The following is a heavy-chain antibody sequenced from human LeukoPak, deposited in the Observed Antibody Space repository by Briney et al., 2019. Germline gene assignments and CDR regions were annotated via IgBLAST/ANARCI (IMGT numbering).Heavy chain of an antibody. CDR1: GGSISSYY. V-gene: IGHV4-59*01. Sequence: SETLSLTCTVSGGSISSYYWSWIRQPPGKGLEWIGYIYYSGSTNYNPSLKSRVTISVDTSKNQFSLKLSSVTAADTAVYYCARDRGVYSDYWGQGTLVTVSS. J-gene: IGHJ4*02. CDR3: ARDRGVYSDY. CDR2: IYYSGST. D-gene: IGHD3-10*01.